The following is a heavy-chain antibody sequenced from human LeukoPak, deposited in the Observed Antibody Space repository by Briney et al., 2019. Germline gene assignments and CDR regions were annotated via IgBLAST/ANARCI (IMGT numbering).Heavy chain of an antibody. V-gene: IGHV4-30-2*01. CDR2: IYHSGST. Sequence: SQTLSLTCAASGGSISSGGYSWSWIRQPPGKGLEWIGYIYHSGSTYYNPSLKSRVTISVDRSKNQFSLKLSSVTAADTAVYYCASSSMVRGVNPFDYWGQGTLVTVSS. CDR3: ASSSMVRGVNPFDY. CDR1: GGSISSGGYS. D-gene: IGHD3-10*01. J-gene: IGHJ4*02.